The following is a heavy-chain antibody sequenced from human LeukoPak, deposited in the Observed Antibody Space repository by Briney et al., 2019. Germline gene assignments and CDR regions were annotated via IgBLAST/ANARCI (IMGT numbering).Heavy chain of an antibody. V-gene: IGHV1-2*02. CDR3: ARDYCSGGSCYCDY. CDR1: GYTFTGYY. D-gene: IGHD2-15*01. CDR2: INPNSGGT. J-gene: IGHJ4*02. Sequence: GASVKVSCKASGYTFTGYYMHWVRQAPGQGLEWMGWINPNSGGTNYAQKFQGRVTMTRDTSINTAYMELSRLRSDDTAVYYCARDYCSGGSCYCDYWGQGTLVTVSS.